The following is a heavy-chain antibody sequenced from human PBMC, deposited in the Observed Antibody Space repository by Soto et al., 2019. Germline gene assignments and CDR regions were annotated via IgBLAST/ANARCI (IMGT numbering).Heavy chain of an antibody. D-gene: IGHD6-19*01. V-gene: IGHV1-69*12. Sequence: QVQLVPSGAEVKKPGSSVKVSCKVSGGTFSNYAIDWVRLAPGHGLEWMGGIVPSFGTTYYTQKFQGRATIIADDSTTTAYLEMSSLRSEDTAIYYCARVEAVAGLYNYHGLDVWGQGTAVTVSS. CDR1: GGTFSNYA. CDR2: IVPSFGTT. J-gene: IGHJ6*02. CDR3: ARVEAVAGLYNYHGLDV.